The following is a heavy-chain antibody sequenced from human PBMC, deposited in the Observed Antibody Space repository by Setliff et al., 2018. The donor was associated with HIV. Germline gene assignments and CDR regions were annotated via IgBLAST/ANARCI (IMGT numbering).Heavy chain of an antibody. CDR2: ISSRGSTI. CDR1: GFTCSDYY. D-gene: IGHD4-17*01. Sequence: GGSLRLSCAASGFTCSDYYMSWIRQAPGKGLEWVSYISSRGSTIYYADSVKGRFTISRDNAKNSLYLQMNTLRAEDTAVYFCARSPYGDYGLDYWGQGTLVTSPQ. J-gene: IGHJ4*02. V-gene: IGHV3-11*04. CDR3: ARSPYGDYGLDY.